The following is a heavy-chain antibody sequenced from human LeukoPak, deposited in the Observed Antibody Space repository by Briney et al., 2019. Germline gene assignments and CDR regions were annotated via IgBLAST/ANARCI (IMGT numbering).Heavy chain of an antibody. J-gene: IGHJ4*02. V-gene: IGHV4-31*03. CDR3: ARAGYDSSGYYYFDY. CDR1: GGSISSGGYY. Sequence: PSQTLSLTCTVSGGSISSGGYYWSWICQHPGKGLEWIGYIYYSGSTYYNPSLKSRVTISVDTSKNQFSLRLSSVTAADTAVYYCARAGYDSSGYYYFDYWGQGTLVTVSS. CDR2: IYYSGST. D-gene: IGHD3-22*01.